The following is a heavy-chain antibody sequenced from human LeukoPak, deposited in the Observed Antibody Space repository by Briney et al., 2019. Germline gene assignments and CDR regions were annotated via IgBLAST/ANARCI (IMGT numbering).Heavy chain of an antibody. Sequence: SETLSLTCAVYGGSFSSYYWSWIRQPPGKGLEWIGEINHSGSTNYNPSLKSRVTISVDTSKNQFSLKLSSVTAADTAVYYCARGGLIYSGSGSYYNYFAPWGQGTLVTVSS. CDR1: GGSFSSYY. D-gene: IGHD3-10*01. CDR2: INHSGST. V-gene: IGHV4-34*01. J-gene: IGHJ5*02. CDR3: ARGGLIYSGSGSYYNYFAP.